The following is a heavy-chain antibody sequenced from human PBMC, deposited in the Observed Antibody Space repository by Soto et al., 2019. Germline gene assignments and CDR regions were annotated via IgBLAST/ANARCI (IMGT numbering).Heavy chain of an antibody. J-gene: IGHJ3*02. CDR2: FYSGGRT. Sequence: PGGSLRLSCAASGFNVSSNYMTWVHQAPGKGLEWVSVFYSGGRTYYADSVKGRFTISRDNSKNTLYLQMNSLRAEDTAVYYCARDETSYYDVSGIFDIWGQGIMVTVSS. V-gene: IGHV3-53*01. CDR1: GFNVSSNY. D-gene: IGHD3-22*01. CDR3: ARDETSYYDVSGIFDI.